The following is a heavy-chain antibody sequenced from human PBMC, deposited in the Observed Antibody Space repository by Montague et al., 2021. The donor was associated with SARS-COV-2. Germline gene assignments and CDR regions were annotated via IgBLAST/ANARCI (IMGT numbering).Heavy chain of an antibody. CDR3: ARFPTSYYYDSKAAPATPDAFDI. D-gene: IGHD3-22*01. Sequence: SETLSLTCTVSGGSISSSSYYWGWIRQPPGKGLEWIGSIYYSGSTYYNPSLKSRVTISVDTSKNQSSLKLSSVTAADTAVYYCARFPTSYYYDSKAAPATPDAFDIWGQGTMVTVSS. V-gene: IGHV4-39*01. J-gene: IGHJ3*02. CDR1: GGSISSSSYY. CDR2: IYYSGST.